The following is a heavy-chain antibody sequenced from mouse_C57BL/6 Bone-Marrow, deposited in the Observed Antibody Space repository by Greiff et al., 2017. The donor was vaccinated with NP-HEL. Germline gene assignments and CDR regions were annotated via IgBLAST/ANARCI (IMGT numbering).Heavy chain of an antibody. CDR2: IDPSDSET. J-gene: IGHJ3*01. Sequence: VQLQQPGAELVRPGSSVKLSCKASGYTFTSYWMHWVKQRPIQGLEWIGNIDPSDSETHYNQKFKDKATLTVDKSSSTAYMQLSSLTSEDSAVYYCARRGGNAWFAYWGQGTLVTVSA. V-gene: IGHV1-52*01. CDR1: GYTFTSYW. CDR3: ARRGGNAWFAY. D-gene: IGHD2-1*01.